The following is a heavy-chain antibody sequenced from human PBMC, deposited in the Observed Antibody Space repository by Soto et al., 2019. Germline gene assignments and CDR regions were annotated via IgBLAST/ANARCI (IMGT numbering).Heavy chain of an antibody. V-gene: IGHV3-53*01. D-gene: IGHD6-6*01. J-gene: IGHJ4*02. CDR3: ARDLAGSSSFDY. Sequence: VGSLRLSCAASGFTVSSNYMSWVRQAPGKGLEWVSVIYSGGSTYYADSVKGRFTISRDNSKNTLYLQMNSLRAEDTAVYYCARDLAGSSSFDYWGQGTLVTVSS. CDR2: IYSGGST. CDR1: GFTVSSNY.